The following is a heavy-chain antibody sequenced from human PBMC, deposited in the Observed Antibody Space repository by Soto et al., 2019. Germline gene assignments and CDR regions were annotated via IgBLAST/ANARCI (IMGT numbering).Heavy chain of an antibody. D-gene: IGHD2-2*01. V-gene: IGHV1-69*06. Sequence: GASVKVSCKASGGTFSSYAISWVRQAPGQGLELMGGIIPIFGTANYAQKFQGRVTITADKSTSTAYMELSSLRSEDTAVYYCARDLGLYCSSTSCYYGMDVWGQGTTVTVSS. CDR2: IIPIFGTA. J-gene: IGHJ6*02. CDR3: ARDLGLYCSSTSCYYGMDV. CDR1: GGTFSSYA.